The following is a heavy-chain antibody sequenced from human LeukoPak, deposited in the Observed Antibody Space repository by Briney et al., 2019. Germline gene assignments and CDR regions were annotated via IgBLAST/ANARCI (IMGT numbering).Heavy chain of an antibody. Sequence: GGSLRLSCAASGFTGSSNYMSWVRQAPGKGLEWVSVIYSGGSTYYADSVKGRFTISRDNSKNTLYLQMNSLRAEDTAVYYCARGRAGYAFDIWGQGTMVTVSS. CDR3: ARGRAGYAFDI. V-gene: IGHV3-53*01. J-gene: IGHJ3*02. CDR2: IYSGGST. CDR1: GFTGSSNY. D-gene: IGHD6-13*01.